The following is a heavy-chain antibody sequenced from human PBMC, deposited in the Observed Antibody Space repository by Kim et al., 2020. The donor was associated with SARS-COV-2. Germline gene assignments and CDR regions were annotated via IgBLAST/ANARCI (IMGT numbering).Heavy chain of an antibody. V-gene: IGHV4-31*03. J-gene: IGHJ3*02. CDR2: IYYSGST. Sequence: SETLSLTCTVSGGSISSGGYYLSWIRQHPGKGLEWIGYIYYSGSTYYNPSLKSRVTISVDTSKNQFSLKLSSVTAADTAVYYCASNSGYDYVGRLDIWGQGTMGTVSS. D-gene: IGHD5-12*01. CDR1: GGSISSGGYY. CDR3: ASNSGYDYVGRLDI.